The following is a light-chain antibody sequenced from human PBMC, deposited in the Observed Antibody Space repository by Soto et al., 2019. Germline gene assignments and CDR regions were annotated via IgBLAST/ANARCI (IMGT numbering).Light chain of an antibody. V-gene: IGKV1-5*01. CDR2: DAS. CDR1: QNINTW. Sequence: DVQMTKSPSTLSASVGDSVTISCRASQNINTWLAWYHQKPGKAPNLLIFDASSLESGVPSRFSGSGSGTEFTLTICSLQPDDFATYYCQQYNSYPITFGQGTRLEIK. J-gene: IGKJ5*01. CDR3: QQYNSYPIT.